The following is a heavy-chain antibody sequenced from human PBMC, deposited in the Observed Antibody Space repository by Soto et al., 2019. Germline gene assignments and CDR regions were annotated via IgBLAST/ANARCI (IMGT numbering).Heavy chain of an antibody. CDR1: GYTFTSYA. D-gene: IGHD6-19*01. CDR3: ARGTSIAVAGPLTPHYFDY. V-gene: IGHV1-3*05. CDR2: INAGNGNT. J-gene: IGHJ4*02. Sequence: QVQLVQSGAEEKKPGASVKVSCKASGYTFTSYAMHWVRQAPGQRLEWMGWINAGNGNTKYSQKFQGRVTITRDTSASTAYMELSSLRSEDTAVYYCARGTSIAVAGPLTPHYFDYWGQGTLVTVSS.